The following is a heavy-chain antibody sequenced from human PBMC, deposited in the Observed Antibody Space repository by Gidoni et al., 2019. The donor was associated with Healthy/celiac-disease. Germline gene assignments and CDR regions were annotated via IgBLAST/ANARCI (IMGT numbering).Heavy chain of an antibody. CDR2: IYHSGST. J-gene: IGHJ4*02. D-gene: IGHD2-15*01. Sequence: QVQLPESGPGLVKPSETLSLTCTVSGYSISSGYYWGWIRQPPGKGLEWIGSIYHSGSTYYNPSLKSRVTISVDTSKNQFSLKLSSVTAADTAVYYCAREDVVVVAATPYYFDYWGQGTLVTVSS. CDR1: GYSISSGYY. V-gene: IGHV4-38-2*02. CDR3: AREDVVVVAATPYYFDY.